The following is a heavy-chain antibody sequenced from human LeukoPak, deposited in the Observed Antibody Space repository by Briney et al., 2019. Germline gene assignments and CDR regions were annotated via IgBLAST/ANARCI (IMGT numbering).Heavy chain of an antibody. CDR1: GGSFSGYY. CDR2: INHSGST. V-gene: IGHV4-34*01. Sequence: SETLSLTCAVYGGSFSGYYWSWIRQPPGKGLEWIGEINHSGSTNYNPSLKSRVTISVDTSKNQFSLKLSSVTAADTAVYYCARSNSVRRYCSSTSCYLTWFDPWGQGTLVTVSS. J-gene: IGHJ5*02. D-gene: IGHD2-2*01. CDR3: ARSNSVRRYCSSTSCYLTWFDP.